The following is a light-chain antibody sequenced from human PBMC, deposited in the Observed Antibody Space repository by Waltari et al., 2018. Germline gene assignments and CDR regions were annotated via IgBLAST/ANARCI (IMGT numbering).Light chain of an antibody. V-gene: IGKV1-12*01. CDR3: QHYYNIPLT. J-gene: IGKJ4*01. CDR1: QGISSA. Sequence: DIQMTQSPSCVSASVGDRVTLTCRASQGISSALAWYQQKPGTAPKLLIYGASRLPSGVPLRCSGSGSGTDFTLTIASLQAEDVAVYYCQHYYNIPLTFGRGTRVEIK. CDR2: GAS.